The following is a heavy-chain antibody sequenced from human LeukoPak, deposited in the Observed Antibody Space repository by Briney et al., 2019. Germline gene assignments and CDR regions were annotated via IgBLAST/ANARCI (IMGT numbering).Heavy chain of an antibody. D-gene: IGHD3-9*01. J-gene: IGHJ6*02. Sequence: SETLSLTCTVSGGSISSYYWSWIRPPPGKGLEWIGYIYYSGSTNYNPSLKSRVTISVDTSKNQFSLKLSSVTAADTAVYYCARHAYFDWLFQPYYYYGMDVWGQGTTVTVSS. CDR1: GGSISSYY. V-gene: IGHV4-59*08. CDR2: IYYSGST. CDR3: ARHAYFDWLFQPYYYYGMDV.